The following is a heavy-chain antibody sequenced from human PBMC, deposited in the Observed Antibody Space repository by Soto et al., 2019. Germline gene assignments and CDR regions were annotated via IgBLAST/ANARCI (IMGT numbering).Heavy chain of an antibody. CDR2: IDPSDSYT. Sequence: PGEFLKISGKGSGYSFTSYWISWVRQMPGKGLKWMGRIDPSDSYTNYSPSFQGHVTISADKSISTAYLQWSSLKASDTAMYYFALYSIGRMTTVTAFYGMDVWGQGTTVSVSS. D-gene: IGHD4-17*01. J-gene: IGHJ6*02. CDR1: GYSFTSYW. CDR3: ALYSIGRMTTVTAFYGMDV. V-gene: IGHV5-10-1*01.